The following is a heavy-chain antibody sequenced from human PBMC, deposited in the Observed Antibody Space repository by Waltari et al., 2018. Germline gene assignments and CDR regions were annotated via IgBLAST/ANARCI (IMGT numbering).Heavy chain of an antibody. CDR3: AKISSGYGGNYAFDM. CDR1: GFTFSSCG. CDR2: IQHDGGNK. V-gene: IGHV3-30*02. Sequence: QVQLVESGGGVVQPGGSLRLSCAASGFTFSSCGLHWVRQAPGKGLEWMTFIQHDGGNKFYADSVKGRFTISRDNSKNTLYVQMNNLRVEDTAVYYCAKISSGYGGNYAFDMWGQGTMVTVSS. D-gene: IGHD4-17*01. J-gene: IGHJ3*02.